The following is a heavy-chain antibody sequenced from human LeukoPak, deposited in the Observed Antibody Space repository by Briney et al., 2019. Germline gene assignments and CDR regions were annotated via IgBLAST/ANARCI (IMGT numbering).Heavy chain of an antibody. CDR1: GFTFSSYS. V-gene: IGHV3-21*01. CDR3: ARDYYGSGSYDY. D-gene: IGHD3-10*01. Sequence: GGSLRLSCAASGFTFSSYSMNWVRQAPGKGLELVSSISSSSSYIYYADSVKGRFTISRDNAKNSLYLQMNSLRAEDTAVYYCARDYYGSGSYDYWGQGTLVTVSS. CDR2: ISSSSSYI. J-gene: IGHJ4*02.